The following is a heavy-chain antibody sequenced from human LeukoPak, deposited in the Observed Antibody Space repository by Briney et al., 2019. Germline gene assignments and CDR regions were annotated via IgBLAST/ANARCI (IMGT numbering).Heavy chain of an antibody. CDR2: ISSSGSTI. J-gene: IGHJ6*03. CDR3: AKSPSGWYEYYYMDV. CDR1: GFTFSSYE. Sequence: GGSLRLSCAASGFTFSSYEMNWVRQAPGKGLEWVSYISSSGSTIYYADSVKGRFTISRDNAKNSLYLQMNSLRAEDTALYYCAKSPSGWYEYYYMDVWGKGTTVTVSS. D-gene: IGHD6-19*01. V-gene: IGHV3-48*03.